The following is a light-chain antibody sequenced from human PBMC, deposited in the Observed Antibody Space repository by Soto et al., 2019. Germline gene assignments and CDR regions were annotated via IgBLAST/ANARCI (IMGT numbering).Light chain of an antibody. V-gene: IGKV3-20*01. CDR2: GAS. J-gene: IGKJ1*01. Sequence: EIVLTQSPGSLSLSPGERATLSCRASQSVDSSFFAWYQKKPGQAPRLLIYGASKRATGIPDRFSGSGSGTDFTITSSRLEPEDFAVYYCQQYVSSVTFGQGTKVEIK. CDR1: QSVDSSF. CDR3: QQYVSSVT.